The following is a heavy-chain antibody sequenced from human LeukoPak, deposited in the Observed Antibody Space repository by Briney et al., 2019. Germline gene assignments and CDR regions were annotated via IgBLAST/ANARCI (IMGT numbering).Heavy chain of an antibody. CDR1: GFTVSSNY. D-gene: IGHD2-21*01. J-gene: IGHJ4*02. CDR3: ARGDGIGFDY. CDR2: IYRGGST. Sequence: GGSLRLSCAASGFTVSSNYKSWVRQAPGKGLEWVSVIYRGGSTYDADSVKGRFTISRDNSKNMLYLQMNSLRAEDTAVYYCARGDGIGFDYWGQGTLVTVSS. V-gene: IGHV3-66*01.